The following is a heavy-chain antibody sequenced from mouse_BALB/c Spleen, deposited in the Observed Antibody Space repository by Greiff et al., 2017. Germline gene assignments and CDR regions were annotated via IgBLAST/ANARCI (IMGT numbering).Heavy chain of an antibody. J-gene: IGHJ4*01. CDR3: VRHEDDYPYYYAMDY. CDR2: ISSGGGST. D-gene: IGHD2-4*01. Sequence: EVQLVESGGGLVKPGGSLKLSCAASGFAFSSYDMSWVRQTPEKRLEWVAYISSGGGSTYYPDTVKGRFTISRDNAKNTLYLQMSSLKSEDTAMYYCVRHEDDYPYYYAMDYWGQGTSVTVSS. V-gene: IGHV5-12-1*01. CDR1: GFAFSSYD.